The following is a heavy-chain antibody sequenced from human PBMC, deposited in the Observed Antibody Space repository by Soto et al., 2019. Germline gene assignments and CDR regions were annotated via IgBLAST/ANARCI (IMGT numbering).Heavy chain of an antibody. CDR3: ARESDIGKIVVIPTAYYFDY. V-gene: IGHV1-46*01. J-gene: IGHJ4*02. CDR2: INPSGGST. CDR1: GYTFTSYY. Sequence: QVQLVQSGAEVKKPGASVKVSCKASGYTFTSYYMHWVRQAPGQGLEWMGIINPSGGSTSYEQKFQCKLKMTRDTSTSTVYMELSSLRSEDTAVYYCARESDIGKIVVIPTAYYFDYWGQGTLVTVSS. D-gene: IGHD3-22*01.